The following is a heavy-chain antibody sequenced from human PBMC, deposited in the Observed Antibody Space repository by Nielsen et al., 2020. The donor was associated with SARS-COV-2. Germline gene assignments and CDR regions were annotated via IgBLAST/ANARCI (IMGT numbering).Heavy chain of an antibody. Sequence: SETLSLTCTVSGGSISSYYWRWIRQPPGKGLEWIGYIYYSGSTNYNPSLKSRVTISVDTSKNQFSLKLSSVTAADTAVYYCARVGAAAASYAFDIWGQGTMVTVSS. V-gene: IGHV4-59*01. D-gene: IGHD6-13*01. CDR1: GGSISSYY. CDR2: IYYSGST. J-gene: IGHJ3*02. CDR3: ARVGAAAASYAFDI.